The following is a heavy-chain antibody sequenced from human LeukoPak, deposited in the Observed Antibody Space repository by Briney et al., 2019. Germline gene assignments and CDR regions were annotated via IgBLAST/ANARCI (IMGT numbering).Heavy chain of an antibody. CDR3: ATGVICATTTCPGYKNYYFFMDV. J-gene: IGHJ6*03. CDR1: GFTLSDLA. D-gene: IGHD5-18*01. V-gene: IGHV1-24*01. CDR2: FDPAGGQY. Sequence: GASVKVSCKVSGFTLSDLAMHWVRQVHGQGLEWVGGFDPAGGQYIYSQTLRGRVILTEDASTNTAFMELNNLRPGDTAAYYCATGVICATTTCPGYKNYYFFMDVWGEGTTVAVSS.